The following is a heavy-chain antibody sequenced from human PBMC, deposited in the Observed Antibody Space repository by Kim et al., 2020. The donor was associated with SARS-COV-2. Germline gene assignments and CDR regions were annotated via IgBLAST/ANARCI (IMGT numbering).Heavy chain of an antibody. CDR3: ARDATDYDSSGYSD. J-gene: IGHJ4*02. CDR2: ISSSSSYI. V-gene: IGHV3-21*01. Sequence: GGSLRLSCAASGFTFSSYSMNWVRQAPGKGLEWVSSISSSSSYIYYADSVKGRFTISRDNAKNSLYLQMNSLRAEDTAVYYCARDATDYDSSGYSDWGQGTLVTVSS. D-gene: IGHD3-22*01. CDR1: GFTFSSYS.